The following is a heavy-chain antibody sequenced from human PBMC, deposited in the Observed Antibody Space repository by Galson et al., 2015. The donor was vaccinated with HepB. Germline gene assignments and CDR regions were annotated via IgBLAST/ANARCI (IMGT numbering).Heavy chain of an antibody. CDR2: ISSDSTYI. D-gene: IGHD3-16*01. V-gene: IGHV3-21*01. J-gene: IGHJ6*02. CDR3: ARFETGPYYYSGIDV. Sequence: SLRLSCAASGFIFSSYSMNWVRQAPGKGLEWVSSISSDSTYIFYTDSVKGRFTVSRDNAKNSLYLQMNGLRAEDTAVYYCARFETGPYYYSGIDVWGQGTTVTVSS. CDR1: GFIFSSYS.